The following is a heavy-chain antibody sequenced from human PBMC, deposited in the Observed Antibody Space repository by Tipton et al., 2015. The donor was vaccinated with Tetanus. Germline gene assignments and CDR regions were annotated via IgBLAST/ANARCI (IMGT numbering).Heavy chain of an antibody. CDR1: GGSISSSSYY. CDR2: IYYSGST. D-gene: IGHD6-19*01. Sequence: TLSLTCTVSGGSISSSSYYWGWIRQPPGKGLEWIGSIYYSGSTYYNPSLKSRVTISVDTSKNQISLKLSSVAAADTAVYYCASKLSSGWIDYWGQGTLVTVSS. V-gene: IGHV4-39*01. CDR3: ASKLSSGWIDY. J-gene: IGHJ4*02.